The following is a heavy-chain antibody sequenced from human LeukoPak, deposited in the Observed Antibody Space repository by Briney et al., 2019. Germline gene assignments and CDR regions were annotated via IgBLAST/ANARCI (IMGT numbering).Heavy chain of an antibody. CDR1: GGSISNSSHH. CDR2: VVYTGST. D-gene: IGHD6-13*01. CDR3: ARRYASSGYAFDV. J-gene: IGHJ3*01. Sequence: KSSETLSLTCTVSGGSISNSSHHWGWIRQPPGKGLEWIGSVVYTGSTYYNASLKSRVSISADTSKNQFSLKLTSVTAADTAVYYCARRYASSGYAFDVWGQGTMVTVSS. V-gene: IGHV4-39*01.